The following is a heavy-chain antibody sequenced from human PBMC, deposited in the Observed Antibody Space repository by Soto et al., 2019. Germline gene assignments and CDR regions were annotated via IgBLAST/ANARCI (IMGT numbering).Heavy chain of an antibody. CDR2: INSDGSST. CDR3: ASRTKVEMATPGHY. Sequence: GGSLRLSCAASGFTFSSYWMHWVRQAPGKGLVWVSRINSDGSSTSYADSVKGRFTISRDNAKNTLYLQMNSLRAEDTAVYYCASRTKVEMATPGHYWGQGTLVTVSS. V-gene: IGHV3-74*01. J-gene: IGHJ4*02. CDR1: GFTFSSYW. D-gene: IGHD5-12*01.